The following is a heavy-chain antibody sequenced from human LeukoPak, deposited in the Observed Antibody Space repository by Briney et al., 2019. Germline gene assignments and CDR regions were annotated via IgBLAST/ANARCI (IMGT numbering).Heavy chain of an antibody. CDR1: GFXVISNY. Sequence: GGPLRLSCAASGFXVISNYINWVRQAQGKGLEWVSLIYGDVDTYYADSVKGRFIISRDNSKDTLHLQMNSLRAEDTAIYYCARGVTVRGGPFDIWGQGTMVTVSS. CDR3: ARGVTVRGGPFDI. CDR2: IYGDVDT. V-gene: IGHV3-53*01. J-gene: IGHJ3*02. D-gene: IGHD2-21*02.